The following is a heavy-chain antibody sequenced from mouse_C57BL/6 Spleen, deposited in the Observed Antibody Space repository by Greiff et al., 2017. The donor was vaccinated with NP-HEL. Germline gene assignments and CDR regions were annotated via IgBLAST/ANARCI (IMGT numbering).Heavy chain of an antibody. J-gene: IGHJ4*01. CDR3: ARMTTVVADYAMDY. D-gene: IGHD1-1*01. CDR2: IYPSDSET. CDR1: GYTFTSYW. V-gene: IGHV1-61*01. Sequence: QVQLQQPGAELVRPGSSVKLSCKASGYTFTSYWMDWVKQRPGQGLEWIGNIYPSDSETHYNQKFKDKATLTVDKSSSTAYMQLSSLTSEDSAVYYCARMTTVVADYAMDYWGQGTSVTVSS.